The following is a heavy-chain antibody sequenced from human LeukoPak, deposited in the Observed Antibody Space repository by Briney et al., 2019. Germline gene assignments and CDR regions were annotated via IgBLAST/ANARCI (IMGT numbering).Heavy chain of an antibody. V-gene: IGHV4-38-2*02. D-gene: IGHD1-26*01. CDR2: IYHSGST. J-gene: IGHJ5*02. CDR3: ARDLGGSYSSETWFDP. CDR1: GYSISSGYY. Sequence: PSETLSLTCTVSGYSISSGYYWGWIRQPPGKGLEWIGNIYHSGSTYYKPSLKSRVTISVDTSKNQFSLKLSSVTAADTAVYYCARDLGGSYSSETWFDPWGQGTLVTVSS.